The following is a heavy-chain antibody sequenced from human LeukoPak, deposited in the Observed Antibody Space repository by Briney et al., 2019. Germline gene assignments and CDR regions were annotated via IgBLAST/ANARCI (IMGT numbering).Heavy chain of an antibody. CDR3: AKDTLGSGSYLAYYYYYMDV. J-gene: IGHJ6*03. CDR1: GFTFSSYS. V-gene: IGHV3-21*01. D-gene: IGHD3-10*01. Sequence: GGSLRLSCAASGFTFSSYSMNWVRQAPGKGLEWVSSISSSSSYIYYADSVKGRFTISRDNAKNSLYLQMNSLRAEDTAVYYCAKDTLGSGSYLAYYYYYMDVWGKGTTVTISS. CDR2: ISSSSSYI.